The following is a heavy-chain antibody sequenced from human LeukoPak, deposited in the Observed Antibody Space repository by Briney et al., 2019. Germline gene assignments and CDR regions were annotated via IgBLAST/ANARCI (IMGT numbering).Heavy chain of an antibody. CDR2: IWYDGSNK. CDR3: ARDSPNYSKGAIDI. V-gene: IGHV3-33*08. Sequence: PGGSLRLSCAASGFTFSSYGMHWVRQAPGKGLEWVAVIWYDGSNKYYADSVKGRFTISRDNSKNTLYLQMNSLRAEDTAVYYCARDSPNYSKGAIDIWGQGTMVTVSS. J-gene: IGHJ3*02. CDR1: GFTFSSYG. D-gene: IGHD1-7*01.